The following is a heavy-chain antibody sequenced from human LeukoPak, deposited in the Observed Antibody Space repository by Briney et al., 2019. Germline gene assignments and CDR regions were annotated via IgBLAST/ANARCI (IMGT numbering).Heavy chain of an antibody. D-gene: IGHD3-3*01. CDR2: INGDGTTI. J-gene: IGHJ3*02. CDR1: GFTFSCYW. V-gene: IGHV3-74*01. CDR3: ARVLASRTIFGVVDAFDI. Sequence: GGSLRLSCGASGFTFSCYWMHWVRQAPGKGLVWVAHINGDGTTINYADSVKGRFTISRDNSKNTLYLQMNSLRAEDTAVYYCARVLASRTIFGVVDAFDIWGQGTMVTVSS.